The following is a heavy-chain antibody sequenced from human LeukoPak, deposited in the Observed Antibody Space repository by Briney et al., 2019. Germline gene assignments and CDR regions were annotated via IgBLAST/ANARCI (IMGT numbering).Heavy chain of an antibody. CDR3: ARDTAVAGLNDH. CDR1: GFTFSRYW. J-gene: IGHJ4*02. CDR2: IKQDGSEK. Sequence: PGGSLRLSCAASGFTFSRYWMTWVRQAPGTGLEWVANIKQDGSEKNYVDSVKGRFTISRDNAKNSLYLQMNSLRAEDTAVYYCARDTAVAGLNDHWGQGTLVTVSS. V-gene: IGHV3-7*01. D-gene: IGHD6-19*01.